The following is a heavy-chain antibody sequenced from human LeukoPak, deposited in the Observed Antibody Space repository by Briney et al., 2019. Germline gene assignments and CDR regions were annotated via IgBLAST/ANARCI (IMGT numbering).Heavy chain of an antibody. V-gene: IGHV4-34*01. CDR1: DGSFSGYF. CDR3: ALSTTTVTTRTIDY. Sequence: SETLSLTCAVYDGSFSGYFWTWIRQPPGKGLEWIGEISHSGNTNYNPSLKSRVTISLDTSKNQFSLKLSSVTAADTAIYYCALSTTTVTTRTIDYWGQGTLVTVSS. J-gene: IGHJ4*02. D-gene: IGHD4-17*01. CDR2: ISHSGNT.